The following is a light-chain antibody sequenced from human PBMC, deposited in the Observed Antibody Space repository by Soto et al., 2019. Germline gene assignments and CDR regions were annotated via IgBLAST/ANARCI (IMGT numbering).Light chain of an antibody. V-gene: IGKV1-39*01. CDR2: GAS. CDR1: QPISNY. Sequence: DVQMTQSPSSLSASVGDRVTITGRASQPISNYLNWYQQKVGEAPKLLIFGASSLQSGAPSRFSGSGYGTDFTLAINNLHPDDFATYYCQQTHAVPPTFGQGTRLENK. J-gene: IGKJ5*01. CDR3: QQTHAVPPT.